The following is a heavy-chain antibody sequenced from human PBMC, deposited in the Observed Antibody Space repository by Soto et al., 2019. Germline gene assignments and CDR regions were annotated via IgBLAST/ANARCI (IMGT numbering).Heavy chain of an antibody. CDR1: GYTFTSYY. Sequence: ASVKVSGKASGYTFTSYYMHWVRQAPGQGLEWMGIINPSGGSTSYAQKFQGRVTMTRDTSTSTVYMELSSLRSEDTAVYYCARAGSSSWYLGGMDVWGQGTTVTVSS. CDR3: ARAGSSSWYLGGMDV. J-gene: IGHJ6*02. V-gene: IGHV1-46*01. CDR2: INPSGGST. D-gene: IGHD6-13*01.